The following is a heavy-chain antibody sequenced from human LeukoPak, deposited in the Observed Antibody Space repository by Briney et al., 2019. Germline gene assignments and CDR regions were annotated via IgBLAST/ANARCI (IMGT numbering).Heavy chain of an antibody. J-gene: IGHJ6*03. V-gene: IGHV3-23*01. CDR3: AKDLAEYGDSADYMDV. D-gene: IGHD4-17*01. CDR1: GFTFSNYD. CDR2: ISGSGGST. Sequence: GGSLRLSCAASGFTFSNYDMSWVRQAPGKGLEWVSAISGSGGSTYYADSVKGRFTISRDDSKNTLYLQMNSLRAEDTAVYYCAKDLAEYGDSADYMDVWGKGTTVTVSS.